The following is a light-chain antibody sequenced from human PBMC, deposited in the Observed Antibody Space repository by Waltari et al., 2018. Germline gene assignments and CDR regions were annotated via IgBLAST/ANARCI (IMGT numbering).Light chain of an antibody. CDR1: SRDVGGIDY. CDR3: SSYGGSNNVL. V-gene: IGLV2-8*01. J-gene: IGLJ2*01. CDR2: EVA. Sequence: QSALTQPPSASGSPGQSVTISCPGTSRDVGGIDYVPWYQLHPGKAPKLLIYEVAKRPSGVPDRFSGSKSANTASLTVSDLQPEDEADYYCSSYGGSNNVLFGGGTKLTVL.